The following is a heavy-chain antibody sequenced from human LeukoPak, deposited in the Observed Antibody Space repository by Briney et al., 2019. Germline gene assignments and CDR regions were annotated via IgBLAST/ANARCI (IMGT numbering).Heavy chain of an antibody. D-gene: IGHD6-13*01. CDR1: GYTFTSYG. V-gene: IGHV1-18*01. Sequence: ASVTLSCKASGYTFTSYGISWVRQTPGQGLEWMGWISAYNGNTNYAQKLQGRVTMTTDTSTSTAYMELRSLRSDDTAVYYCAKYSSSYNWFDPWGQGTLVTVSS. CDR2: ISAYNGNT. J-gene: IGHJ5*02. CDR3: AKYSSSYNWFDP.